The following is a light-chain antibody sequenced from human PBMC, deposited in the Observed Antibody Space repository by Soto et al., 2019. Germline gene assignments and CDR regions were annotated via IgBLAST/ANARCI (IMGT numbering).Light chain of an antibody. Sequence: LAQPASVSGSPGQSITISCTGTSSDVGSYTLVSWYQQHPGKAPKLMIYEISKRPSGVSDRFSGSRSGNTASLTVSGLQAEDEADYYCCSYSRSTTFVFGTGTKVTVL. J-gene: IGLJ1*01. CDR1: SSDVGSYTL. V-gene: IGLV2-23*02. CDR3: CSYSRSTTFV. CDR2: EIS.